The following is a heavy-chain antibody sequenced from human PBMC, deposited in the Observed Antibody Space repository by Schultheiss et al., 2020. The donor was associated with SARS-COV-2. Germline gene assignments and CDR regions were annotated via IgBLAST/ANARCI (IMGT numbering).Heavy chain of an antibody. CDR3: ARHDYGNYGAFDI. Sequence: SETLSLTCTVSGDSISIYTYWGWIRQPPGKGLEWIGTIYYTGATYYDASLQSRVTISVDTSKNQFSLKLSSVAAADTAMYYCARHDYGNYGAFDIWGRGRVVTVSS. J-gene: IGHJ3*02. CDR1: GDSISIYTY. D-gene: IGHD4/OR15-4a*01. V-gene: IGHV4-39*01. CDR2: IYYTGAT.